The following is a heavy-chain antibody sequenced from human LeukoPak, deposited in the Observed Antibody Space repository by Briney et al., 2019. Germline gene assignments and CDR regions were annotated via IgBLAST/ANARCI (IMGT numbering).Heavy chain of an antibody. D-gene: IGHD3-10*01. CDR2: IYYSGST. V-gene: IGHV4-39*07. CDR1: GGSISSSSYY. J-gene: IGHJ5*02. Sequence: PSETLSLTCTVSGGSISSSSYYWGWIRQPPGKGLEWIGSIYYSGSTYYNPSLKSRVTISVDTSKNQFSLKLSSVTAADTAVYYCARRYGSGSRQFDPWGQGTLVTVSS. CDR3: ARRYGSGSRQFDP.